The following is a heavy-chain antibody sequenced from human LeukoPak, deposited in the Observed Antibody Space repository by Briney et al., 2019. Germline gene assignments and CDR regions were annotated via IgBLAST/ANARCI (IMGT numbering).Heavy chain of an antibody. CDR1: GFTFSSYA. Sequence: GGSLRLSCAASGFTFSSYAMSWVRQAPGKGLEWVSAISGSGGSTYYADSVKGRFTISRDNSKNTLYLQMNSLRAEDTAVYYCAKRRRYCSSTSCYDYFDYRGQGTLVTVSS. V-gene: IGHV3-23*01. CDR3: AKRRRYCSSTSCYDYFDY. J-gene: IGHJ4*02. CDR2: ISGSGGST. D-gene: IGHD2-2*01.